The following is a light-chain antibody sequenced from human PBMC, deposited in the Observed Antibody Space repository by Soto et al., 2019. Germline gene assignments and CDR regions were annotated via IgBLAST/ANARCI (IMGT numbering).Light chain of an antibody. CDR1: SSDVGAYNY. Sequence: QSALTQPASVSGSPGQSIAISCTGTSSDVGAYNYVSWYQQHPGKAPKLMIYDVSNRPSGVSDRFSGSKSGNTASLTIFGLQAEEEANYYCSSYTPSDTYAFGSGTKVTVL. CDR3: SSYTPSDTYA. V-gene: IGLV2-14*01. CDR2: DVS. J-gene: IGLJ1*01.